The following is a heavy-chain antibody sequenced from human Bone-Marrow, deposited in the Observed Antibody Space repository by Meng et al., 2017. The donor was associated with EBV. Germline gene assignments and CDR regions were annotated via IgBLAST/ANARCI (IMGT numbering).Heavy chain of an antibody. CDR2: LIPMTGVA. Sequence: VELVQLGAEVKKTGSSVMVSCKTSGGTFRSYAISWVRQAPGQGLVWMGGLIPMTGVAHYAQKFQDRVSIIADESTSTHYLELSSLRSEDTAIYFCASESGRGFTPDYWGQGTLVTVSS. D-gene: IGHD3-10*01. CDR3: ASESGRGFTPDY. J-gene: IGHJ4*02. CDR1: GGTFRSYA. V-gene: IGHV1-69*01.